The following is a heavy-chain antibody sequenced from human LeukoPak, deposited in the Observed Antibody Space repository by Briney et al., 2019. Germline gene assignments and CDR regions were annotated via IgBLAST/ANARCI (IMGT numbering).Heavy chain of an antibody. CDR2: IYPGDSDT. CDR1: GYSFTSYW. D-gene: IGHD3-22*01. V-gene: IGHV5-51*01. CDR3: ARSRYYDSNGPPAFDI. J-gene: IGHJ3*02. Sequence: GESLKISCKGSGYSFTSYWIGWVRQMPGKGLEWMGIIYPGDSDTRYSPSFQGQVTISADKSISTAYLQWSSLKASDTAMYYCARSRYYDSNGPPAFDIWGQGTMVTVSS.